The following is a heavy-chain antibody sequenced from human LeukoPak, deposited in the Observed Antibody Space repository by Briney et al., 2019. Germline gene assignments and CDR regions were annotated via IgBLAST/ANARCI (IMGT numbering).Heavy chain of an antibody. CDR3: ATDPSSRTAKYDY. J-gene: IGHJ4*02. D-gene: IGHD6-13*01. V-gene: IGHV1-46*01. CDR1: GYTFTSYY. CDR2: INPSGGST. Sequence: ASVKVSCKASGYTFTSYYMHWVRQAPGQGLEWMGRINPSGGSTSYAQKFQGRVTMTEDTSTDTAYMELSSLRSEDTAVYYCATDPSSRTAKYDYWGQGTLVTVSS.